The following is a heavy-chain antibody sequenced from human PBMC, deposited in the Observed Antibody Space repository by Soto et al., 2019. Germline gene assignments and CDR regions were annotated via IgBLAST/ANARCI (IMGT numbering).Heavy chain of an antibody. V-gene: IGHV3-30*18. D-gene: IGHD2-21*02. CDR2: ISYDGSNK. CDR1: GFTFSSYG. J-gene: IGHJ4*02. CDR3: AKDQQQYWGGDCQGPFFDY. Sequence: QVQLVESGGGVVQPGRSLRLSCAASGFTFSSYGMHWVRQAPGKGLEWVAVISYDGSNKYYADSVKGRFTISRDNSKNTLYLQMNSLRAEDTAVYYCAKDQQQYWGGDCQGPFFDYWGQGTLVPVSS.